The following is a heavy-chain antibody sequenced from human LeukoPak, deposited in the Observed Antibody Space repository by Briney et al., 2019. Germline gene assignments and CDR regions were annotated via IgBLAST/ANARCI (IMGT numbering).Heavy chain of an antibody. V-gene: IGHV3-23*01. CDR1: GFTFSGYA. D-gene: IGHD2-2*01. CDR3: TRDRRKYCSRTTCFVFDI. CDR2: ISGYGGTT. J-gene: IGHJ3*02. Sequence: GGSLRLSCAASGFTFSGYAMSWVRQAPGKGLEWVSSISGYGGTTYYAHSVKGRFAVSRDNSKKTLYLQLNSLRAEDTAVYYCTRDRRKYCSRTTCFVFDIWGQGTVVSVSS.